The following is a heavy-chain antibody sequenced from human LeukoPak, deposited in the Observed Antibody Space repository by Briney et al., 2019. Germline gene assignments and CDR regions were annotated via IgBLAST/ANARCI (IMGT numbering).Heavy chain of an antibody. Sequence: GESLKISCKGSGYSFASYWITWLRQMPGKGLQWMGRIDPSDSYTNYSPSFQGHVTISADKSISTAYLQWSSLKASDTAMYYCASERYCSSTSCYFDYWGQGTLVTVSS. CDR2: IDPSDSYT. CDR1: GYSFASYW. CDR3: ASERYCSSTSCYFDY. V-gene: IGHV5-10-1*01. J-gene: IGHJ4*02. D-gene: IGHD2-2*01.